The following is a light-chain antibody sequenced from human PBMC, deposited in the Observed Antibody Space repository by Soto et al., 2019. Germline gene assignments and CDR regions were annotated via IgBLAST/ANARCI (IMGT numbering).Light chain of an antibody. CDR2: AAS. J-gene: IGKJ1*01. V-gene: IGKV1-5*01. CDR3: QHYNSYSEA. Sequence: DLHLAKKPSEESASVRDRVTINCPASQSISSWLAWYQQKPGKAPKLLIYAASSLQSGVPSRISGRGSGTEFTLTISSLQPDDFATYYWQHYNSYSEAIGQGTKVEIK. CDR1: QSISSW.